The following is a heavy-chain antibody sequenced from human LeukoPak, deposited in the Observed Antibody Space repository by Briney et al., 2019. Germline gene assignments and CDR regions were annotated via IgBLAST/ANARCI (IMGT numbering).Heavy chain of an antibody. D-gene: IGHD6-13*01. CDR2: LYDGGTT. Sequence: PSETLSLTCTVSGASISSYYWSWIRQPPGRGLEWIRHLYDGGTTNYNPSLKSRVTMSVDTSKNQFSLRLSSVTAADTAVYYCARAASSWSFDYWGQGTLVTVSS. J-gene: IGHJ4*02. CDR3: ARAASSWSFDY. V-gene: IGHV4-59*01. CDR1: GASISSYY.